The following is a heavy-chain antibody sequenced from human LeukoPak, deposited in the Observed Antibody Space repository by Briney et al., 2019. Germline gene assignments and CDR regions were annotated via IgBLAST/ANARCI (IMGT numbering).Heavy chain of an antibody. V-gene: IGHV4-59*01. CDR2: IYYSGST. J-gene: IGHJ4*02. D-gene: IGHD3-3*01. CDR1: GGSFSGYY. Sequence: PSETLSLTCAVYGGSFSGYYWSWIRQPPGKGLEWIGYIYYSGSTNYNPSLKSRVTISVDTSKNQFSLKLSSVTAADTAVYYCARTVEYWGQGTLVTVSS. CDR3: ARTVEY.